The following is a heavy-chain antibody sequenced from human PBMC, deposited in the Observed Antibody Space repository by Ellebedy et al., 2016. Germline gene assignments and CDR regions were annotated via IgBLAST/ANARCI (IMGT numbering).Heavy chain of an antibody. CDR1: GFTFSSYA. CDR2: ISYDGSNK. J-gene: IGHJ4*02. CDR3: ATLWLL. D-gene: IGHD5-18*01. V-gene: IGHV3-30*04. Sequence: GESLKISXAASGFTFSSYAMHWVRQAPGKGLEWVAVISYDGSNKYYADSVKGRFTISRDNSKNTLYLQMNSLRAEDTAVYYCATLWLLWGQGTLVTVSS.